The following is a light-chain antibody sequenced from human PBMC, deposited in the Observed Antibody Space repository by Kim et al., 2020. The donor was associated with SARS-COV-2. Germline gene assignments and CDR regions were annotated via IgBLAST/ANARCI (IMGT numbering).Light chain of an antibody. CDR3: QQRNRWPPAVT. CDR1: QSIPTY. J-gene: IGKJ4*01. CDR2: DAS. V-gene: IGKV3-11*01. Sequence: PGERATLSFRAGQSIPTYLAWYQQIPGHAPRLLVYDASNRATVVPDSFIGSGSSTDFTLTISSLEPEDFSTYYCQQRNRWPPAVTFGGGTKV.